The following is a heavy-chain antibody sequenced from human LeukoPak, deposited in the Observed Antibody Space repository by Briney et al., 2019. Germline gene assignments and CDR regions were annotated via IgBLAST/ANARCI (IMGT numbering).Heavy chain of an antibody. Sequence: SETLSLTCTVSGGSISSYYWSWIRQPPGKGLEWIGYIYYSGSTNYNPPLKSRVTISVDTSKNQFSLKLSSVTAADTAVYYCATTAPSMDYWGQGTLVTVSS. V-gene: IGHV4-59*01. CDR3: ATTAPSMDY. CDR1: GGSISSYY. D-gene: IGHD6-6*01. J-gene: IGHJ4*02. CDR2: IYYSGST.